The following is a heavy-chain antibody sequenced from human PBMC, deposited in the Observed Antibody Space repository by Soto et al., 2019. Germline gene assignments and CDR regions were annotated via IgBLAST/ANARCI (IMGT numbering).Heavy chain of an antibody. Sequence: PGGSLRLSCAASGFTFSSYWMSWVRQAPGKGLEWVANIKQDGSEKYYVDSVKGRFTISRDNAKNSLYLQMNSLRAEDTAVYYCAREVNGRNCSGGSCYSHYYYYYGMDVWGQGTTVTVSS. CDR3: AREVNGRNCSGGSCYSHYYYYYGMDV. CDR1: GFTFSSYW. J-gene: IGHJ6*02. CDR2: IKQDGSEK. D-gene: IGHD2-15*01. V-gene: IGHV3-7*05.